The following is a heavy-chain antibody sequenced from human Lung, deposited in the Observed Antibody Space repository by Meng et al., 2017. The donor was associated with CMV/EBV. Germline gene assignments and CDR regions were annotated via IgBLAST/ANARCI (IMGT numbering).Heavy chain of an antibody. CDR2: IIPIFGTA. CDR1: GGTFSSYA. V-gene: IGHV1-69*05. Sequence: SXXVSXKASGGTFSSYAISWVRQAPGQGLEWMGGIIPIFGTANYAQKFQGRVKITTDESTSTAYMELSSLRSEDTAVYYCARDPPRGYSYGWDDYWGQGTXVTVSS. J-gene: IGHJ4*02. CDR3: ARDPPRGYSYGWDDY. D-gene: IGHD5-18*01.